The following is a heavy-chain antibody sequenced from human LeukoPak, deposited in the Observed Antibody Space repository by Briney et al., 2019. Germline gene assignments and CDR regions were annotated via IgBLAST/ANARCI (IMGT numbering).Heavy chain of an antibody. CDR3: AATVKGYYYYYMDV. CDR2: IIPIFGTA. V-gene: IGHV1-69*06. D-gene: IGHD4-11*01. J-gene: IGHJ6*03. CDR1: GGTFSSYA. Sequence: ASVKVSCKASGGTFSSYAISWVRQAPGQGLEWMGGIIPIFGTANYAQKFQGRVTITADKSTSTAYMELSSLRSEDTAVYYCAATVKGYYYYYMDVWGKGTTVTVSS.